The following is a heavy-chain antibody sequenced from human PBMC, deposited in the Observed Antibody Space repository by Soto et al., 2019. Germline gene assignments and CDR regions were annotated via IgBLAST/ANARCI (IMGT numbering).Heavy chain of an antibody. V-gene: IGHV4-39*01. CDR2: ISYSGTS. Sequence: PSETLSLTCTVSGVSISSGDYYWGWIRQPPGKGLEWIGSISYSGTSSYNPSLKSRVTMSVDTSKKQLSLRLSSVIAADTAVYYCARLHCNSPNCVPLDPWGQGTLVTVSS. D-gene: IGHD2-2*01. CDR1: GVSISSGDYY. CDR3: ARLHCNSPNCVPLDP. J-gene: IGHJ5*02.